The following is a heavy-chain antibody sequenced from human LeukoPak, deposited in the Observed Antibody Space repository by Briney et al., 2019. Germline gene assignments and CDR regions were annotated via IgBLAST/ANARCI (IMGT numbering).Heavy chain of an antibody. D-gene: IGHD3-10*01. V-gene: IGHV1-46*01. CDR1: GYTFTSYY. CDR3: ARGSSVRIWFGELRSDWFDP. J-gene: IGHJ5*02. CDR2: INPSGGST. Sequence: ASVKVSCKASGYTFTSYYMHWVRQAPGQGLEWMGIINPSGGSTSYAQKFQGRVTMTRDTSTSTVYMELSSLRSEDTAVYYCARGSSVRIWFGELRSDWFDPWGQGTLVTVSS.